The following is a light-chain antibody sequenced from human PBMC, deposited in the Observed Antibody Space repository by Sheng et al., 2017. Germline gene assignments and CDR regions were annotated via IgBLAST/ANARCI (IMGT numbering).Light chain of an antibody. J-gene: IGKJ1*01. Sequence: DIQMTQSPSAMSASVGDRVTITCRASQGISNYLAWFQQKPGKVPQRLISAASSLQSGVPSRFSGSGSGTEFTLTISSLQPEDSSTYYCLQHYNYPWTFGQGTKVEIK. V-gene: IGKV1-17*03. CDR2: AAS. CDR3: LQHYNYPWT. CDR1: QGISNY.